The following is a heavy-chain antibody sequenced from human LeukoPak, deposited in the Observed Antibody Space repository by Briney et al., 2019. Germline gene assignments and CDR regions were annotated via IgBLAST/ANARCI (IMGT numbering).Heavy chain of an antibody. Sequence: PGGSLRLSCAASGFTFSNAWMSWVRQAPGKGLEWVGRIKTKTDGGTTDYAAPVKGRFTISRIDSKNTVYLQMNSLKTEDTAVYYCTTERITLVRGIIWDDYWGQGTLVTVSS. CDR3: TTERITLVRGIIWDDY. V-gene: IGHV3-15*01. D-gene: IGHD3-10*01. CDR2: IKTKTDGGTT. CDR1: GFTFSNAW. J-gene: IGHJ4*02.